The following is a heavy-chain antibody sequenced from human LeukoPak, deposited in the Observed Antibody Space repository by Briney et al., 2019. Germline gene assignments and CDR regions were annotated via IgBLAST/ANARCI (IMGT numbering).Heavy chain of an antibody. CDR2: IKSKTDDGTT. V-gene: IGHV3-15*01. CDR3: TTGYSNYLRYYYYFYMDV. J-gene: IGHJ6*03. D-gene: IGHD4-11*01. Sequence: GGSLRLSCVASGLPFSSYEMNWVRQAPGKGLEWVGRIKSKTDDGTTDYAAPVKGRFTISRDDLKETLYLQMNSLKTEDTAVYYCTTGYSNYLRYYYYFYMDVWGKGTTVTVSS. CDR1: GLPFSSYE.